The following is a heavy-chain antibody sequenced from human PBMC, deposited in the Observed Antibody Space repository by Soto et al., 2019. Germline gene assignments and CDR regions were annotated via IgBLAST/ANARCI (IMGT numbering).Heavy chain of an antibody. CDR3: TRGYGDYVRDY. CDR2: IRSKANSYAT. CDR1: GFTFSGSA. V-gene: IGHV3-73*01. Sequence: EVQLVESGGGLVQPGGSLKLSCAVSGFTFSGSAMHWVRQASGKGLEWVGRIRSKANSYATAYAASVKGRFTISRDDSKTTAYPQMNSLNTEDTAVYYCTRGYGDYVRDYWGQGTLVTVSS. J-gene: IGHJ4*02. D-gene: IGHD4-17*01.